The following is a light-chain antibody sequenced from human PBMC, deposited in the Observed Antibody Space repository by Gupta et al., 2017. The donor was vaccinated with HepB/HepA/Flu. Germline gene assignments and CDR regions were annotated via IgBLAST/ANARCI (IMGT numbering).Light chain of an antibody. CDR2: DVS. CDR3: CSYRSSTSLFV. J-gene: IGLJ1*01. Sequence: QSALTQPASVAGSPGQSITIPCTGTSSDVGGYKYVTWYQQYPGKAPKVIIYDVSGRPSGVSDRLSGSKSGNMASLTISGLQAEDEADYYGCSYRSSTSLFVFGTGTKVTVL. CDR1: SSDVGGYKY. V-gene: IGLV2-14*01.